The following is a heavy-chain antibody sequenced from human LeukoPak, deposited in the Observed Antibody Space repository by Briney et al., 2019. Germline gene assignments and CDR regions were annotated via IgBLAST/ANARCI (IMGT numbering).Heavy chain of an antibody. D-gene: IGHD3-3*01. CDR1: GFIFSDYY. CDR2: ISGGGSMS. V-gene: IGHV3-11*01. Sequence: GGSLRLSCAASGFIFSDYYMSWIRQAPGKGLEWVSHISGGGSMSYYVDSVKGRFTISRDNSKNLLYLQMNTLRAEDTAVYYCASHLYFDFWSDRWGQGTTVTVSS. J-gene: IGHJ6*02. CDR3: ASHLYFDFWSDR.